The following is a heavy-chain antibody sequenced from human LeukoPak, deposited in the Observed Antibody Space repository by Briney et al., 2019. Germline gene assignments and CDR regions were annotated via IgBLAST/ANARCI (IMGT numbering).Heavy chain of an antibody. CDR1: GGSISSSSYY. Sequence: SETLSLTCTVSGGSISSSSYYWGWIRQPPGKGLEWIGSIYYSGSTCYNPSLKSRVTISVDTSKNQFSLKLSSVTAADTAVYYCARQGGLDSSGYYRFPYLDYWGQGTLVTVSS. CDR2: IYYSGST. CDR3: ARQGGLDSSGYYRFPYLDY. J-gene: IGHJ4*02. V-gene: IGHV4-39*01. D-gene: IGHD3-22*01.